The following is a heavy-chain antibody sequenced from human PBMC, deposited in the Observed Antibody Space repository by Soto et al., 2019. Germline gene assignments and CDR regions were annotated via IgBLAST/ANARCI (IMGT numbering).Heavy chain of an antibody. CDR1: GFTFSHHW. J-gene: IGHJ4*02. V-gene: IGHV3-7*01. Sequence: EVQLVDSGGGLVQPGGPLRLSCAASGFTFSHHWMNWVRQAPGKGLEWVANIKEDGSEKFYVDAVTGRFTISRDNGKYSLYLQMHSLTADDTAVYYYARASSGYGLMWFEEFLSAFDYWGQGTVVNVSS. CDR3: ARASSGYGLMWFEEFLSAFDY. D-gene: IGHD3-10*01. CDR2: IKEDGSEK.